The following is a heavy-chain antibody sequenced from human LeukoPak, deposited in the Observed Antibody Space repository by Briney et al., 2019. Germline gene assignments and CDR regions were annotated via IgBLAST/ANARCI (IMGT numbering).Heavy chain of an antibody. V-gene: IGHV3-33*01. CDR3: ARSWYSISSGLYGMDV. D-gene: IGHD6-6*01. CDR1: GFTFSSYG. J-gene: IGHJ6*02. Sequence: GRSLRLSCAASGFTFSSYGMHWVRRAPGKGLEWVAVIWYDGSNKYYADSVKGRFTISRDNSKNTLYLQMNSLRAEDTAVYYCARSWYSISSGLYGMDVWGQGTTVTVSS. CDR2: IWYDGSNK.